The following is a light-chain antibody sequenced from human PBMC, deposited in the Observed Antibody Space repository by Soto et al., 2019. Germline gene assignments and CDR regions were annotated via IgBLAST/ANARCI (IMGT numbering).Light chain of an antibody. J-gene: IGKJ1*01. V-gene: IGKV1-5*01. CDR1: ESLSGR. Sequence: DIQMTQSPSTLSSSVGDRVTITCRASESLSGRLAWYQQRPGQAPTLLIYDVSTLESGVPSRFSGSGSGTEFTLTISSLQPDDFATYYCQQYNSYPWTFGQGTKVDIK. CDR3: QQYNSYPWT. CDR2: DVS.